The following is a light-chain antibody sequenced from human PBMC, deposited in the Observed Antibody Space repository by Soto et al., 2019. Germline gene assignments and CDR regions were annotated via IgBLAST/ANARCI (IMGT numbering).Light chain of an antibody. J-gene: IGLJ2*01. Sequence: QSVLTQPPSASGSPGQSVTISCTGTSGNIGGYNYVSWFQQHPAKAPKLMIYEVSKRPSGVPDRFSGSKSGNTAPLTVSGLQAEDEADYYCSSYGGSNNLLFGGGTKVTVL. CDR2: EVS. CDR3: SSYGGSNNLL. CDR1: SGNIGGYNY. V-gene: IGLV2-8*01.